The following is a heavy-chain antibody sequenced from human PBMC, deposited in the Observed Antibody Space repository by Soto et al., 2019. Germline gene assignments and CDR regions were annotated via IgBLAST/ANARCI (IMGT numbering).Heavy chain of an antibody. V-gene: IGHV4-30-4*01. J-gene: IGHJ3*02. Sequence: QVQLQESGPGLVKPSQTLSLTCTVSGGSISSGDYYWSWIRQPPGKGLEWIGYIYYSGSTYYNPSLKSRVTISVDTSKNRFSLKLSSVTVADTAVYYCARGLSYDSSGYDAFDIWGQGTMVTVSS. CDR1: GGSISSGDYY. D-gene: IGHD3-22*01. CDR2: IYYSGST. CDR3: ARGLSYDSSGYDAFDI.